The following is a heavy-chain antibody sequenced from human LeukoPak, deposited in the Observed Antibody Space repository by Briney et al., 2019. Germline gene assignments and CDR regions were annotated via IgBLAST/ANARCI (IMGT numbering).Heavy chain of an antibody. CDR3: AKSGSRDWDYFEF. Sequence: VASVRLSCTASGFTFSSYALNWVRQAPGQGLEWIGCISADNGATHYAHSVKGRFTISTDNSKNTAYMQMNSLRSDDTAVYYCAKSGSRDWDYFEFWGQGGLVTASS. CDR1: GFTFSSYA. V-gene: IGHV3-23*01. J-gene: IGHJ4*02. D-gene: IGHD6-19*01. CDR2: ISADNGAT.